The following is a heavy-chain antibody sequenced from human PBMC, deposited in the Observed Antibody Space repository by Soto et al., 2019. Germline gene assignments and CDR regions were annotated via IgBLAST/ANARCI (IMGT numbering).Heavy chain of an antibody. CDR1: GYTFTGYF. D-gene: IGHD4-4*01. J-gene: IGHJ6*02. CDR2: INPNIGGT. V-gene: IGHV1-2*02. CDR3: ARDTVTTSYYYYYYGMDV. Sequence: GASVNDSCKATGYTFTGYFMHWVRQAPGQGRGWRGWINPNIGGTNYAQNFQGSVTMTRDTSISTAYMELSRLRSDDTAVYYCARDTVTTSYYYYYYGMDVWGQGTTVTVSS.